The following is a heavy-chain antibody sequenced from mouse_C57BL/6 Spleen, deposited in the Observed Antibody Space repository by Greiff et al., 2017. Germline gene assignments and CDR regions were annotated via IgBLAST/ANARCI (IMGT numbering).Heavy chain of an antibody. CDR3: AREVEDYAMDY. CDR1: GFTFSSYA. V-gene: IGHV5-4*01. Sequence: DVKLVESGGGLVKPGGSLKLSCAASGFTFSSYAMSWVRQTPEKRLEWVATISDGGSYTYSPDNVKGRFTISRDNAKNNLYLQMSHLKSEDTAMYYCAREVEDYAMDYWGQGTSVTVSS. J-gene: IGHJ4*01. CDR2: ISDGGSYT.